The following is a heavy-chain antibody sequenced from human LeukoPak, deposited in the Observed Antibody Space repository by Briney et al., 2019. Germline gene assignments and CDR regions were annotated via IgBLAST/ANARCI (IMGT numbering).Heavy chain of an antibody. V-gene: IGHV3-23*01. CDR3: AKPASSGWTGENAFDI. CDR2: ISGSGGST. Sequence: GGSLRLSCAASGFTFSSYAMSWVRQAPGKGLEWVSAISGSGGSTYYADSVKGRFTISRDNSKNTLYLQMNSLRAEDTAVYYCAKPASSGWTGENAFDIWGQGTMVTVSS. D-gene: IGHD6-19*01. J-gene: IGHJ3*02. CDR1: GFTFSSYA.